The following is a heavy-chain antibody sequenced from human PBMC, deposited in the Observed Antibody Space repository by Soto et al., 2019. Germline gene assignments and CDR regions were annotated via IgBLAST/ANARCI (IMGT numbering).Heavy chain of an antibody. CDR2: IYYSGST. D-gene: IGHD4-17*01. CDR3: ARDRSGAVTKSIHYYYYMDV. J-gene: IGHJ6*03. Sequence: TSETLSLTCTVSGGSISSGGYYWSWIRQHPGKGLEWIGYIYYSGSTYYNPSLKSRVTISVDTSKNQFSLKLSSVTAADTAVYYCARDRSGAVTKSIHYYYYMDVWGKGTTVTVSS. V-gene: IGHV4-31*03. CDR1: GGSISSGGYY.